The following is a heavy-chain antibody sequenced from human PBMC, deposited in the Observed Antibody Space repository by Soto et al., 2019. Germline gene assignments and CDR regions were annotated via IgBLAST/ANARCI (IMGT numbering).Heavy chain of an antibody. Sequence: EVQLVESGGGLGKPGGSLRLSCAASGFTFSNAWLNWVRQAPGKGLDWVGRIKSKADGGTTDYAAPVKGRFTISRDDSKNTLYLQINSLKTEDTAVYYCATRPTFSYVGPEKYLRHWGQGTLVTVSS. V-gene: IGHV3-15*01. CDR3: ATRPTFSYVGPEKYLRH. D-gene: IGHD1-26*01. J-gene: IGHJ1*01. CDR2: IKSKADGGTT. CDR1: GFTFSNAW.